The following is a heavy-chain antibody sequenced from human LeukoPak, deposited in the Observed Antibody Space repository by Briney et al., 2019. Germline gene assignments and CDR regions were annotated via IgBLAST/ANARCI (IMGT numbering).Heavy chain of an antibody. CDR3: ARAPSGGSWLVEYWFDP. Sequence: ASVKVSCKASGYTFTSYGISWVRQAPGQGLEWMGWMNPNSGNTGCAQKFQGRVTITRNTSISTAYMELSSLRSEDTAVYYCARAPSGGSWLVEYWFDPWGQGTLVTVSS. D-gene: IGHD2-15*01. CDR1: GYTFTSYG. CDR2: MNPNSGNT. J-gene: IGHJ5*02. V-gene: IGHV1-8*03.